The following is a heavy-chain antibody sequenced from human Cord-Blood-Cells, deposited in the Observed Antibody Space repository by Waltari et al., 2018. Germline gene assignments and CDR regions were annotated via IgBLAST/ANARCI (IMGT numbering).Heavy chain of an antibody. V-gene: IGHV3-48*01. CDR2: ISSSSSTI. Sequence: EVQLVESGGGLVQPGGSLRLSCAASGFTFSIYSMNWVRQAPGKGLEWFSYISSSSSTIYYADSVKGRFTISRDNAKNSLYLQMNSLRAEDTAVYYCARVLTNGVDAFDIWGQGTMVTVSS. J-gene: IGHJ3*02. D-gene: IGHD4-17*01. CDR3: ARVLTNGVDAFDI. CDR1: GFTFSIYS.